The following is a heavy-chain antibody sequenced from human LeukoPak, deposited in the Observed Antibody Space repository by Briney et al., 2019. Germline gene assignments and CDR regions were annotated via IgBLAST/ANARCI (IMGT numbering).Heavy chain of an antibody. CDR3: ARLYYESSGYTKLDY. CDR2: INPNTGNP. V-gene: IGHV7-4-1*02. D-gene: IGHD3-22*01. Sequence: ASVKVSCKASGYTFTGYYMHWVRQAPGQGLEWMGWINPNTGNPTYAQGFTGRFVFSVDTSVRTAYLQISSLKAEDTAVYYCARLYYESSGYTKLDYWGQGTLVTVSS. CDR1: GYTFTGYY. J-gene: IGHJ4*02.